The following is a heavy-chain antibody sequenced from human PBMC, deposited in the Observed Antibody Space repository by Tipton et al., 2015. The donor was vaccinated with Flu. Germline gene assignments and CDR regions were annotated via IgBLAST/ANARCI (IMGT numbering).Heavy chain of an antibody. CDR2: VYYSGTT. J-gene: IGHJ5*01. Sequence: LRLSCTVSGDSLRSYYWSWIRQSPGKGLEWIGQVYYSGTTNYNPSLKSRVTISLDKSKNQFSLNLKSITTADTAVYYCARRDYSNYVSVPKNWFDSWGQGILVTVSS. V-gene: IGHV4-59*01. CDR3: ARRDYSNYVSVPKNWFDS. D-gene: IGHD4-11*01. CDR1: GDSLRSYY.